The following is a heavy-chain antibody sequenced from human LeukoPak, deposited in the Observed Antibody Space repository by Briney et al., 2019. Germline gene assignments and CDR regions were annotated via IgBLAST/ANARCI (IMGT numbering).Heavy chain of an antibody. V-gene: IGHV1-8*01. Sequence: GASVKVSCKASGYTFTSYDINWVRQATGQGLEWMGWMNPNSGNTGYAQKFQGRVTMTRNTSISTAYMELSSLRSEDTAVYYCARGLWRHCSGGSCYPHGDYWGQGTLVTVSS. CDR2: MNPNSGNT. D-gene: IGHD2-15*01. CDR1: GYTFTSYD. J-gene: IGHJ4*02. CDR3: ARGLWRHCSGGSCYPHGDY.